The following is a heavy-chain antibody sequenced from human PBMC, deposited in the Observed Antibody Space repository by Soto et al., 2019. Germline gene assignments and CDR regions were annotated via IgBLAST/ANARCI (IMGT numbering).Heavy chain of an antibody. J-gene: IGHJ6*03. CDR2: ISAYNGNT. V-gene: IGHV1-18*01. CDR3: ARDRGVAPPVAGNTHYYYYMDV. D-gene: IGHD6-19*01. CDR1: GYSFTNYG. Sequence: QDRLVQSGVEVKKPGASVRVSCKASGYSFTNYGITWVRQAPGQGVEWMGWISAYNGNTNYAQKFQGRVTLTTDASTSTAYLELRSLRSDDTGVYYCARDRGVAPPVAGNTHYYYYMDVWGKGTTVTVSS.